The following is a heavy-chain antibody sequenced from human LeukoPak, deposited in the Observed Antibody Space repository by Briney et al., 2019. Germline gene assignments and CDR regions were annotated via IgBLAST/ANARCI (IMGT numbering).Heavy chain of an antibody. D-gene: IGHD6-19*01. J-gene: IGHJ6*02. CDR3: ARMEYSSGWGYYYGMDV. Sequence: GSLRLPCAASGFTFSSYSMNWVRQAPGKGLEWVSYISSSSSTIYYADSVKGRFTISRDNAKNSLYLQMNSLRDEDTAVYYCARMEYSSGWGYYYGMDVWGQGTTVTVSS. CDR1: GFTFSSYS. CDR2: ISSSSSTI. V-gene: IGHV3-48*02.